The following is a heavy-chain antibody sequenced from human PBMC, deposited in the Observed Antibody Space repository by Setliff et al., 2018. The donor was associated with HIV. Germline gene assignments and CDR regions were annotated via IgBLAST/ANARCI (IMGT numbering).Heavy chain of an antibody. CDR3: ARGVVDYDFWSGSGDYYYMDV. Sequence: KTSETLSLTCTVSGGSMNSHYWSWIRQSPGRGLEWIGYIYYSVSTKYNPSLKSRVSMSIDTSKNQFSLKMSSVTAADTAVYYCARGVVDYDFWSGSGDYYYMDVWGKGTTVTV. CDR1: GGSMNSHY. V-gene: IGHV4-59*11. CDR2: IYYSVST. D-gene: IGHD3-3*01. J-gene: IGHJ6*03.